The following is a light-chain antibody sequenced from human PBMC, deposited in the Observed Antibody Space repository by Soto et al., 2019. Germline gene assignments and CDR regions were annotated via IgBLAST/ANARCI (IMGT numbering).Light chain of an antibody. CDR3: HQYDTIVQT. CDR1: QSVSSN. Sequence: EIVMSQSPATLSVSPGERATLSCRASQSVSSNLAWYQQKPGQTPRLIIYGASGRADGIPDRFSGSGSGTDFTLTISRLEPEDFAVYYCHQYDTIVQTFGQGTKVDI. V-gene: IGKV3D-15*01. J-gene: IGKJ1*01. CDR2: GAS.